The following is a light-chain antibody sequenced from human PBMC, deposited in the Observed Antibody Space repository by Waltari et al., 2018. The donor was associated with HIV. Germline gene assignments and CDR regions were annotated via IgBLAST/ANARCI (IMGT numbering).Light chain of an antibody. Sequence: LTQPPSVSGAPGQRITISCAGNMSNLGAGSAVPWYQQFPGSAPKLLIFHNNNRPSGVPDRFSGSKSGPSASLAITGLQTEDEADYYCQSYDASLSGLWVFGGGTRLTVL. CDR2: HNN. J-gene: IGLJ3*02. V-gene: IGLV1-40*01. CDR1: MSNLGAGSA. CDR3: QSYDASLSGLWV.